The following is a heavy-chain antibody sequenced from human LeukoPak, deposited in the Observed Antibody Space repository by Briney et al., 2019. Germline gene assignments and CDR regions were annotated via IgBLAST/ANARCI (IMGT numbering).Heavy chain of an antibody. V-gene: IGHV3-9*01. CDR3: AKDTFRYYDSSGPVDY. CDR2: ISWNSGSI. D-gene: IGHD3-22*01. J-gene: IGHJ4*02. CDR1: GFTFDDYA. Sequence: GGSLRLSCAASGFTFDDYAMHWVRQAPGKGLEWVSGISWNSGSIGYADSVKGRFTISRDNAKNSLYLQMNSLRAEDTALCYCAKDTFRYYDSSGPVDYWGQGTLVTVSS.